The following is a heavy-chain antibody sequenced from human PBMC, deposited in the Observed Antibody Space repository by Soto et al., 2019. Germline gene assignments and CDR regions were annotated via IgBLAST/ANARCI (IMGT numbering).Heavy chain of an antibody. V-gene: IGHV1-69*13. J-gene: IGHJ6*02. CDR3: ARDDKSSGWYPGYYYYYGMDV. CDR1: GGTFSSYA. D-gene: IGHD6-19*01. CDR2: IIPIFGTA. Sequence: AASVKVSCKASGGTFSSYAISWVRQAPGQGLEWMGGIIPIFGTANYAQKFQGRVTITADESTSTAYMELSSLRSEDTAVYYCARDDKSSGWYPGYYYYYGMDVWGQGTTVTVS.